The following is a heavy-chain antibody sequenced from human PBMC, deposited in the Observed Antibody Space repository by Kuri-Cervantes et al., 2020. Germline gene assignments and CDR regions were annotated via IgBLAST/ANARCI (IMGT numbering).Heavy chain of an antibody. CDR2: ISSSGSTI. Sequence: GGSLRLSCAVSGFTFSDHYMDWVRQAPGKGLEWVSYISSSGSTIYYADSVKGRFTISRDNAKNSLYLQMNSLRAEDTAVYYCARDRPITMTVDDYYYYGMDVWGQGTTVTVSS. V-gene: IGHV3-11*01. CDR1: GFTFSDHY. CDR3: ARDRPITMTVDDYYYYGMDV. J-gene: IGHJ6*02. D-gene: IGHD3-22*01.